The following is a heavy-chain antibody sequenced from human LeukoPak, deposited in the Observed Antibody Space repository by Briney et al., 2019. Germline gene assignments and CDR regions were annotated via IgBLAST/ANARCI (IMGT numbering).Heavy chain of an antibody. CDR1: GFTFSSYS. CDR2: ISSSSSYI. D-gene: IGHD2-2*01. CDR3: ARDPGEDCSSTSCYSFDY. J-gene: IGHJ4*02. V-gene: IGHV3-21*01. Sequence: PGGSLRLSCAASGFTFSSYSMNWVRQAPGKGLEWVSSISSSSSYIYYADSVKGRFTISRDNAKNSLYLQMNSLRAEDTAVYYCARDPGEDCSSTSCYSFDYWGQGTLVTVSS.